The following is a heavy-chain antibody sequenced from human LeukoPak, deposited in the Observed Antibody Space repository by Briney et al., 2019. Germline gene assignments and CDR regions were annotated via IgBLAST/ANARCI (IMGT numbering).Heavy chain of an antibody. CDR3: AKDQQVGAAAYYFDS. V-gene: IGHV3-30*18. CDR1: GFTFSRYG. Sequence: PGRSLRLSCAASGFTFSRYGLHWVRQAPGKGLEWVAVIANDGKDKKYADSVKGRFTISRDNSKSTLYLQTNSLRAEDTAVYYCAKDQQVGAAAYYFDSWGQGTLVTVSS. J-gene: IGHJ4*02. CDR2: IANDGKDK. D-gene: IGHD2-2*01.